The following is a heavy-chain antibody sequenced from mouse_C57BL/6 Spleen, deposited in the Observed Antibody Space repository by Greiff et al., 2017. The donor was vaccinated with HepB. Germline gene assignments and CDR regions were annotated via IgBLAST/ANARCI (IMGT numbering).Heavy chain of an antibody. CDR2: INPNYGTT. V-gene: IGHV1-39*01. Sequence: EVQLQQSGPELVKPGASVKISCKASGYSFTDYNMNWVKQSNGKSLEWIGVINPNYGTTSYNQKFKGKATLTVDQSSSTAYMQLNSLTSEDSAVYYCARGGTTVVATPFYAMDYWGQGTSVTVSS. CDR1: GYSFTDYN. CDR3: ARGGTTVVATPFYAMDY. D-gene: IGHD1-1*01. J-gene: IGHJ4*01.